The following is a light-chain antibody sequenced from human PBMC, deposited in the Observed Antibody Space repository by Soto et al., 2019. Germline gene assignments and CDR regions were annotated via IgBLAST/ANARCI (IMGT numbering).Light chain of an antibody. CDR3: SSYIGSSVV. J-gene: IGLJ2*01. CDR2: EVS. CDR1: SNDVGTYNR. V-gene: IGLV2-18*02. Sequence: QSALTQPPSVSGSPGQSVTISCTGTSNDVGTYNRVSWYQQPPGTAPKLMIYEVSNWPSGVPDRFSGSRSGNTASLTISGLQAEDEADYYCSSYIGSSVVFGGGTQLTVL.